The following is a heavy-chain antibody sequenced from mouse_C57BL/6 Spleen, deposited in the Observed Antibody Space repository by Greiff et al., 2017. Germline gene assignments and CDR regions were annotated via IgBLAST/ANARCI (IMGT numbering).Heavy chain of an antibody. D-gene: IGHD2-4*01. J-gene: IGHJ1*03. CDR3: ARYPFSYYDYDGNWYFDV. V-gene: IGHV1-72*01. Sequence: QVQLQQSGAELVKPGASVKLSCKASGYTFTSYWMHWVKQRPGRGLEWIGRIDPNSGGTKYNEKFKSKATLTVDKPSSTAYMQLSSLTSEDSAVYYCARYPFSYYDYDGNWYFDVWGTGTTVTVSS. CDR1: GYTFTSYW. CDR2: IDPNSGGT.